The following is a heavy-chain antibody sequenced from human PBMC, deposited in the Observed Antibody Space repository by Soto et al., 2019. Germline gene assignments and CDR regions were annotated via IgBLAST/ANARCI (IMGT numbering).Heavy chain of an antibody. Sequence: GESLKISCKGSGYNFINHWIAWVRQMPGKGLEWMGIVYPDDSDTKYNPSFQGQVTISADKSITTTYLQWSSLKASDTAIYYCAASIFYYGMDVWGQGTTVTVSS. J-gene: IGHJ6*02. V-gene: IGHV5-51*01. CDR1: GYNFINHW. CDR3: AASIFYYGMDV. CDR2: VYPDDSDT.